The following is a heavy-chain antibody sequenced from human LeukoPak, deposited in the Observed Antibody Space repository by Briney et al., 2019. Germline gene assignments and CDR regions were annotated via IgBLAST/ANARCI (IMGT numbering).Heavy chain of an antibody. V-gene: IGHV3-48*01. D-gene: IGHD3-10*01. CDR2: ITSSSSTM. J-gene: IGHJ4*02. Sequence: GGSLRLSCTASGFTLSSFGMHWVRQAPGKGLEWVSYITSSSSTMYYADSVKGRFTISRDNSKSTLYLQMNSLRAEDTAVYYCAGYYYGSGSYDYWGQGTLVTVSS. CDR1: GFTLSSFG. CDR3: AGYYYGSGSYDY.